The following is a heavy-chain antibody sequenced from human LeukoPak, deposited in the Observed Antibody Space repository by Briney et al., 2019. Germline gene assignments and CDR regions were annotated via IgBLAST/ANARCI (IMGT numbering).Heavy chain of an antibody. CDR3: AGDYGGNADPFDY. V-gene: IGHV1-69*05. Sequence: SVKVSCKASGGTFSSYAISWVRQAPGQGLEWMGGIIPIFGTANYAQKFQGRVTITTDESTSTVYMELSSLRSEDTAVYYCAGDYGGNADPFDYWGQGTLVTVSS. CDR2: IIPIFGTA. CDR1: GGTFSSYA. J-gene: IGHJ4*02. D-gene: IGHD4-23*01.